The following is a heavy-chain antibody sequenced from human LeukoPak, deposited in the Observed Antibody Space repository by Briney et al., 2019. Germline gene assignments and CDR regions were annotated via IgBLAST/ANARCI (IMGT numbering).Heavy chain of an antibody. V-gene: IGHV4-4*07. CDR1: GGSISNYY. D-gene: IGHD6-13*01. Sequence: SETLSLTCTVSGGSISNYYWSWIRQPAGKGLEWIGRIYTSGSTNYNPSLKSRVTMSVDTSKNQFSLKLSSVTAADTAVYYCAKIRDSSSDWYFDLWGRGTLVTVSS. CDR3: AKIRDSSSDWYFDL. CDR2: IYTSGST. J-gene: IGHJ2*01.